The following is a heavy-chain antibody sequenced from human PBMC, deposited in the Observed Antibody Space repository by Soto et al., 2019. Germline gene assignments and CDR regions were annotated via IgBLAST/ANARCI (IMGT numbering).Heavy chain of an antibody. V-gene: IGHV1-69*13. CDR2: IIPIFGTA. J-gene: IGHJ6*02. D-gene: IGHD6-6*01. CDR1: RGTFGSSS. CDR3: ARDPRIAARYYGMDV. Sequence: GAPAEVTSKESRGTFGSSSLCSARQAKGQGLEWMGGIIPIFGTANYAPKFQGRVTITAEQSTSTAYMELSSLRSEDTAVYYCARDPRIAARYYGMDVWGQGTTVTVSS.